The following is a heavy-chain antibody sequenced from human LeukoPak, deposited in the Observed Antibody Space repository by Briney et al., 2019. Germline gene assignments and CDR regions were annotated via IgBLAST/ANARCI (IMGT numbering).Heavy chain of an antibody. CDR3: ARDIVVVVASTYYYYGMDV. J-gene: IGHJ6*04. CDR1: GFSFSTYN. D-gene: IGHD2-15*01. Sequence: GGSLRLSCAASGFSFSTYNMNWVRQAPGKGLEWVSSISSSGSYIHYADSVKGRFTISRDNAKNSLSLQMDSLRAEDTAVYYCARDIVVVVASTYYYYGMDVWGKGTTVTVSS. CDR2: ISSSGSYI. V-gene: IGHV3-21*06.